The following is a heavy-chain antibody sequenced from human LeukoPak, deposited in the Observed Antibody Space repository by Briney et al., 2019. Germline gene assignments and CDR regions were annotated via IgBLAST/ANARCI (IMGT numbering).Heavy chain of an antibody. Sequence: ASVKVSCKASGYTFTSYDVNWVRQATGQGLEWMGWKSPNSGNTGYAQKFQGRVTMTRNTSISTAYIELSSLRSEDTAVYYCARAPDVWYQLLVWGQGTLVTVSS. J-gene: IGHJ4*02. CDR2: KSPNSGNT. CDR1: GYTFTSYD. D-gene: IGHD2-2*01. CDR3: ARAPDVWYQLLV. V-gene: IGHV1-8*01.